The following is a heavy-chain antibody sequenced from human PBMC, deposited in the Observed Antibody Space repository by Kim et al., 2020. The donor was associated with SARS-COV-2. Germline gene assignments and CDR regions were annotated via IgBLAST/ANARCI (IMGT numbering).Heavy chain of an antibody. Sequence: ASVKVSCKASGYTFTSYAMHWVRQAPGQRLEWMGWINAGNGNTKYSQKFQGRVTITRDTYASTAYMELSSLRSEDTAVYYCARAYGSGSYPTLSLDYWGQGTLVTVSS. CDR3: ARAYGSGSYPTLSLDY. D-gene: IGHD3-10*01. V-gene: IGHV1-3*01. CDR1: GYTFTSYA. CDR2: INAGNGNT. J-gene: IGHJ4*02.